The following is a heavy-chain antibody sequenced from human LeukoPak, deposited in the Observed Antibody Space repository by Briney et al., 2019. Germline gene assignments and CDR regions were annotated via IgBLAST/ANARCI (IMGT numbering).Heavy chain of an antibody. CDR1: GYTFTSYY. J-gene: IGHJ6*02. CDR3: ARDSPGVARFLEWYHLSMDV. Sequence: GASVKVSCKASGYTFTSYYMHWVRQAPGQGLEWMGIINPSGGSTSYAQKFQGRVTMTRDTSTSTVYMELSSLRSEDTAVYYCARDSPGVARFLEWYHLSMDVRGQGTTVTVSS. CDR2: INPSGGST. D-gene: IGHD3-3*01. V-gene: IGHV1-46*01.